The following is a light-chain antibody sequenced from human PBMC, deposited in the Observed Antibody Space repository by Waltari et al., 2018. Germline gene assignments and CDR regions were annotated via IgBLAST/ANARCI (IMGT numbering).Light chain of an antibody. J-gene: IGKJ1*01. Sequence: SCRASERVSRALAWYQQKPGQAPRLLIYGASTRATGIPDRFSGSGSGTDFSLTIGRLEPDDFAVYYCQHYLRLPVTFGQGTTVEI. V-gene: IGKV3-20*01. CDR2: GAS. CDR3: QHYLRLPVT. CDR1: ERVSRA.